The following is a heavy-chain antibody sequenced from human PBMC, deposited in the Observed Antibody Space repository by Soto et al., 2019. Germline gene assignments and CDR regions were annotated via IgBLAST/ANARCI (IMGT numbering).Heavy chain of an antibody. CDR2: IDPSDSYT. Sequence: EVQLVQSGAEVKKPGESLRISCKGSGYSFTSYWISWVRQMPGKGLEWMGRIDPSDSYTNYSPSFQGHVTISADKSISSAYLQWSSLKASDPAMYYCARPGGSYYDHYYCCGMDVWGQGTTVTVSS. CDR3: ARPGGSYYDHYYCCGMDV. CDR1: GYSFTSYW. D-gene: IGHD1-26*01. V-gene: IGHV5-10-1*01. J-gene: IGHJ6*02.